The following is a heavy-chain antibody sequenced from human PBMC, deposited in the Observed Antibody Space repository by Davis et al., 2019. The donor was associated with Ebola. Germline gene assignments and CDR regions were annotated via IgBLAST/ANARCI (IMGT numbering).Heavy chain of an antibody. CDR1: GGSFSGYY. Sequence: MPSETLSLTCAVYGGSFSGYYWSWIRQPPGKGLEWIGEINHSGSTNYNPSLKSRVTISVDTSKNQFSLKLSSVTAADTAVYYCARDLDPYYYGMDVWGQGTTVTVSS. J-gene: IGHJ6*02. CDR2: INHSGST. D-gene: IGHD2-2*03. CDR3: ARDLDPYYYGMDV. V-gene: IGHV4-34*01.